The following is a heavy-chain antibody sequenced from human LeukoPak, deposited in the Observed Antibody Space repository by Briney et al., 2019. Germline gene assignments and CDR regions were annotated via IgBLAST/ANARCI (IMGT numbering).Heavy chain of an antibody. CDR1: GLTFRNYA. Sequence: SGGSLRLSCGASGLTFRNYAMTWVRQAPGKGLEWVSTIRGDAGGGATSYADSVKGRFTVYRDNSKNTLYLQMTSLRAGDTAVYYCAKDPNGDYVGAFDSWGQGTLVTVSS. V-gene: IGHV3-23*01. CDR3: AKDPNGDYVGAFDS. D-gene: IGHD4-17*01. J-gene: IGHJ3*01. CDR2: IRGDAGGGAT.